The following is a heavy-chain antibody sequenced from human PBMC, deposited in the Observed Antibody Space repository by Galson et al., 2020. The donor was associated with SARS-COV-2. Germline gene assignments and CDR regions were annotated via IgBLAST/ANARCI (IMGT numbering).Heavy chain of an antibody. Sequence: SETLSLTCTVSGGSISSYYWSWIRQPAGKGLEWIGRFYTSGSTNYNPSLKSRVTMSVDTSKNQFSLKLSSVTAADTAVYYCAITTVTTTYYYYCLDVWGQVTTVTVSS. CDR1: GGSISSYY. D-gene: IGHD4-17*01. CDR2: FYTSGST. V-gene: IGHV4-4*07. J-gene: IGHJ6*02. CDR3: AITTVTTTYYYYCLDV.